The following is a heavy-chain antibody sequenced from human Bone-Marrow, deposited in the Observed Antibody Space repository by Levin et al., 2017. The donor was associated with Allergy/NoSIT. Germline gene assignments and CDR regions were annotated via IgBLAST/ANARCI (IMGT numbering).Heavy chain of an antibody. V-gene: IGHV5-10-1*01. CDR1: GYSFTNYW. Sequence: GESLKISCQTSGYSFTNYWINWMRQMPGEGLVWMGRIDPSDSYSNYNPSFQGHVTISVDKSISTVYLQVSGLKASDSAIYYCARQLDIAVAGADYWGQGTLVTVSS. CDR3: ARQLDIAVAGADY. CDR2: IDPSDSYS. D-gene: IGHD6-19*01. J-gene: IGHJ4*02.